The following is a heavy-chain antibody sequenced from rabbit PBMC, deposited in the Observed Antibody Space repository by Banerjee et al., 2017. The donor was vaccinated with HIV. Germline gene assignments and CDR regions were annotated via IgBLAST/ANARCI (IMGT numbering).Heavy chain of an antibody. V-gene: IGHV1S45*01. Sequence: QEQLEESGGDLVKPEGSLTLTCTASGFSFSSGYDMCWVRQAPGKGLEWIACIYTGGSGDTHYASWAKGRLTISKTSSTTVTLQMTSLTAADTATYFCARDLAGVIGWNFGLWGPGTLVTVS. D-gene: IGHD4-1*01. CDR3: ARDLAGVIGWNFGL. CDR1: GFSFSSGYD. J-gene: IGHJ4*01. CDR2: IYTGGSGDT.